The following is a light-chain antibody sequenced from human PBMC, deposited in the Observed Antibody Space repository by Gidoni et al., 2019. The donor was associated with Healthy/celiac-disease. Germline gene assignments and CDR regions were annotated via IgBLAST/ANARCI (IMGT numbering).Light chain of an antibody. J-gene: IGKJ2*01. CDR2: KAS. Sequence: IQMTQSPSTLSASVEDRVTITCRASQSISSWLAWYQQKAGKAPKLLIYKASSLESGVPSRCSGSGSGKEFTLTISSLQPDDFATYCCQQYNSYSYTFGQGTKLEIK. CDR1: QSISSW. V-gene: IGKV1-5*03. CDR3: QQYNSYSYT.